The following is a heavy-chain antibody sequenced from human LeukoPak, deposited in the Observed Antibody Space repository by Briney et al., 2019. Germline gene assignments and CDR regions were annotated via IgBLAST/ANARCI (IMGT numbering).Heavy chain of an antibody. V-gene: IGHV1-2*02. J-gene: IGHJ4*02. D-gene: IGHD3-22*01. CDR1: GYTFTGYY. CDR2: ISPDSGGT. CDR3: ARGGYYGY. Sequence: VASVTVSCKASGYTFTGYYLHWVRQAPGQGLEWMGWISPDSGGTNYAQNFQGRVTMTRDTSISTAYMELSSLRSDDTAVYYCARGGYYGYWGQGTLVTVSS.